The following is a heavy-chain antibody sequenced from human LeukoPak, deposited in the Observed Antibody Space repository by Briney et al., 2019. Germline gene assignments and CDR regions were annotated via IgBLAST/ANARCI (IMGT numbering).Heavy chain of an antibody. CDR1: GYTFTSYY. D-gene: IGHD3-10*01. J-gene: IGHJ4*02. Sequence: ASVKVSCKASGYTFTSYYMHWVRQAPGQGLEWMGRINPNSGGTNYAQKFQGRVTMTRDTSISTAYMELSRLRSDDTAVYYCARVWFGELLYDYWGQGTLVTVSS. CDR2: INPNSGGT. CDR3: ARVWFGELLYDY. V-gene: IGHV1-2*06.